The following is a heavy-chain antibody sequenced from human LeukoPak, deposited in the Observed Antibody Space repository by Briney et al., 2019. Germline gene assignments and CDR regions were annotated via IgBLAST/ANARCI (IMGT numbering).Heavy chain of an antibody. CDR2: IYYSGST. V-gene: IGHV4-39*01. D-gene: IGHD6-19*01. CDR3: ARPVAGMEYYFDY. Sequence: SSETLSLTCTVSGGSISSSSYYWGWIRQPPGKGLEWIGSIYYSGSTYYNPSLKSRVTISVDTSKNQFSLKLSSVTAADTAVYYCARPVAGMEYYFDYWGQGTLVTASS. CDR1: GGSISSSSYY. J-gene: IGHJ4*02.